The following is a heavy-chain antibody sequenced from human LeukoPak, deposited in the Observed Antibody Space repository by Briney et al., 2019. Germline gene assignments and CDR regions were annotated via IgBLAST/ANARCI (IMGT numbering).Heavy chain of an antibody. D-gene: IGHD7-27*01. J-gene: IGHJ4*02. Sequence: RSQTLSLTCAISGGSVSSNSAAWNWIRQSPSRGLEWLGRTYYKSKWYNAYALSVKSRITINPDTSENQFSLQLSSVTPEDTAVYYCARSQNWGFDYWGQGTLVTVSS. V-gene: IGHV6-1*01. CDR3: ARSQNWGFDY. CDR2: TYYKSKWYN. CDR1: GGSVSSNSAA.